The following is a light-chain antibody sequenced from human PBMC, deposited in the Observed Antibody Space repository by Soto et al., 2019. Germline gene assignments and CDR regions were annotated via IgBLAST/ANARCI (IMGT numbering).Light chain of an antibody. J-gene: IGKJ1*01. CDR1: QTIDTN. CDR3: HQYDSWT. Sequence: EIVMTQSPGTLSVSPGERATLSCRASQTIDTNLAWYQQKPGQAPRLLIYGASSRATGIPDRFSGSGSGTDFTLTISRLEPEDFAVYYCHQYDSWTFGQGTKVDIK. CDR2: GAS. V-gene: IGKV3-20*01.